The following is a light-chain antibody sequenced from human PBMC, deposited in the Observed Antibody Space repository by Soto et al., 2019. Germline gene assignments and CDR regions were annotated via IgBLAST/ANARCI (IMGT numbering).Light chain of an antibody. J-gene: IGKJ4*01. CDR1: QSISSW. Sequence: DIQMTQSPSTLSASVGDRVTITCRASQSISSWLAWYQQKPGKAPKLLIHTAATLDSGAPSRFSGSGSGTQFTLTISSLQPDDFATYYCQQYNSYSGLTFGGGTKVEIK. V-gene: IGKV1-5*03. CDR3: QQYNSYSGLT. CDR2: TAA.